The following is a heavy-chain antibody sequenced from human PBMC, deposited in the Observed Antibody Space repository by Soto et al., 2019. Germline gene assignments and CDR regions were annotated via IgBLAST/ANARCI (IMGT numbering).Heavy chain of an antibody. Sequence: GGSLRLSCPASGLTFRNYGMHWVRQAPGKGLEWVAVISSDGRKTYYADSVRGRFTISRDNSRNTVYLQLNSLRPEDTAVFYCEKEKLRYYALDVWGQGTTVTVSS. CDR1: GLTFRNYG. J-gene: IGHJ6*02. V-gene: IGHV3-30*18. CDR3: EKEKLRYYALDV. CDR2: ISSDGRKT.